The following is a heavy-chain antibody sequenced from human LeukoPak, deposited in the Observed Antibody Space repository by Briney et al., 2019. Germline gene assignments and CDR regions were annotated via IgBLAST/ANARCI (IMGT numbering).Heavy chain of an antibody. V-gene: IGHV1-2*02. J-gene: IGHJ4*02. CDR2: MDPSSGGT. CDR3: ARGIVIVPAAVPPYFDF. Sequence: ASVNVSCKTSGYTFSGYYIHWVRQAPGQRRHWMGWMDPSSGGTKYARKFVCGVTMTTERSTRPACMELSRLRSGDTAVYYCARGIVIVPAAVPPYFDFWGQGSLVTVSS. D-gene: IGHD2-2*01. CDR1: GYTFSGYY.